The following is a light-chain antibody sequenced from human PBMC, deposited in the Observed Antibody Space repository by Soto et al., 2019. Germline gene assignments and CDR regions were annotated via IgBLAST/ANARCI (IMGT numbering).Light chain of an antibody. V-gene: IGLV2-14*01. CDR1: SSDVGGYNY. CDR3: SSYTSSSTSVV. CDR2: DVS. Sequence: QSALTQPASVSGSPGQSITISCTGTSSDVGGYNYVSWYQQHPGKAPKLMIYDVSNRPSGVSNRFSGSKSGNTASLTISGLRAEDEADYYCSSYTSSSTSVVFGGGTKLTVL. J-gene: IGLJ2*01.